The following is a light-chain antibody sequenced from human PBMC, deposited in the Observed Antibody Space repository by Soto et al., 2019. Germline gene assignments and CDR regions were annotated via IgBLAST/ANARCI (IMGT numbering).Light chain of an antibody. CDR1: QSVSSY. V-gene: IGKV3-15*01. Sequence: ELVLTQSPATLSVSPGERATLSCRASQSVSSYLAWYQQKPGQAPRLLIYGESTRATGIPDRFSGSGSGTELNLTISRLQHDDFATYYCQHYNSYSEAFGQGTKVDIK. CDR2: GES. CDR3: QHYNSYSEA. J-gene: IGKJ1*01.